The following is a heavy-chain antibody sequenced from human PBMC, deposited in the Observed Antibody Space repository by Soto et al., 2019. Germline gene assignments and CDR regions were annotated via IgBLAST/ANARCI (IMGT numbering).Heavy chain of an antibody. V-gene: IGHV3-23*01. CDR2: ISDSGNNT. Sequence: LRVGRLALGKRLEWVSTISDSGNNTYSVDSVKGRFTISRDNSKTTLYLQTNSLRAEDTAVYYCARDRYGNPLRGQDDFDYWCQGT. CDR3: ARDRYGNPLRGQDDFDY. D-gene: IGHD4-4*01. J-gene: IGHJ4*02.